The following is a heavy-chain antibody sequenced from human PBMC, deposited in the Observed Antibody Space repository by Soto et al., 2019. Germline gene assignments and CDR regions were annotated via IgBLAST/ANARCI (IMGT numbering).Heavy chain of an antibody. CDR2: IYQSGST. CDR1: GYSISIGNY. D-gene: IGHD1-26*01. Sequence: ETLSLTCPVSGYSISIGNYWGWIRQPPGKRLEWIGSIYQSGSTYYNPSLRSRATISVDTSKNQFSLKLSSVTAADTAVYYCARVLGAPLYYFDYWGQGILVTVSS. V-gene: IGHV4-38-2*02. CDR3: ARVLGAPLYYFDY. J-gene: IGHJ4*02.